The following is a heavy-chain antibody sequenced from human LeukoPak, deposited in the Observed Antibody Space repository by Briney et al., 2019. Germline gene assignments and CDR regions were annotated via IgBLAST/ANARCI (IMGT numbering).Heavy chain of an antibody. CDR3: AKDHVYDSSGHYYMFGS. D-gene: IGHD3-22*01. Sequence: GGSLRLSCAASGFTFSSYGMHWVRQAPGKGLEWMAVISSDGNNKYYVDSVKGRFTISRDNSKNTLYLQMNSLRPEDTAVYYCAKDHVYDSSGHYYMFGSWGQGTLVTVSS. CDR1: GFTFSSYG. J-gene: IGHJ4*02. CDR2: ISSDGNNK. V-gene: IGHV3-30*18.